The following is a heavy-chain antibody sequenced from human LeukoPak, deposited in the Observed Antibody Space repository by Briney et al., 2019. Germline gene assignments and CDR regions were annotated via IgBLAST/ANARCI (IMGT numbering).Heavy chain of an antibody. CDR2: ISYSGST. J-gene: IGHJ4*02. D-gene: IGHD6-13*01. V-gene: IGHV4-59*08. Sequence: SETLSLTCTVSGGSITNYYWTWIRQPPGKGLEWIGYISYSGSTNYHPSLKSRVTISVDTSKNQFSLRLTSVTAADTAVHYCARHGDSSTWSYFDYWGQGTLVTVS. CDR1: GGSITNYY. CDR3: ARHGDSSTWSYFDY.